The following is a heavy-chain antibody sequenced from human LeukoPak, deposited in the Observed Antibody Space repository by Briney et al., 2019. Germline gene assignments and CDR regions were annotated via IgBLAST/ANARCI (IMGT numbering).Heavy chain of an antibody. D-gene: IGHD6-13*01. Sequence: SVKVSFKASGGTFSSYAISWVRQAPGQGLEWMGGIIPIFGTANYAQKFQGRVTITADESTSTAYMELSSLRSEDTAVYYCARDFSSWYERPHTGFDYWGQGTLVTVSS. CDR1: GGTFSSYA. J-gene: IGHJ4*02. CDR3: ARDFSSWYERPHTGFDY. V-gene: IGHV1-69*13. CDR2: IIPIFGTA.